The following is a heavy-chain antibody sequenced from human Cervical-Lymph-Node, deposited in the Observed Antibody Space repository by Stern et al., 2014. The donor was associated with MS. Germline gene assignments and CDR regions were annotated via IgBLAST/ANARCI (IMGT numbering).Heavy chain of an antibody. CDR2: ISSSSSDI. Sequence: EVQLEESGGGLVKPGGSLKLSCAVSGFTFSSYSMNWVRPAPGKGLEWVSSISSSSSDIYYADSVKGRFTISRDNAKNSLSLQMNSLRAEDTAVYYCARDYDGNYLTYFEYWGQGTLVTVSS. CDR3: ARDYDGNYLTYFEY. D-gene: IGHD2/OR15-2a*01. CDR1: GFTFSSYS. J-gene: IGHJ4*02. V-gene: IGHV3-21*01.